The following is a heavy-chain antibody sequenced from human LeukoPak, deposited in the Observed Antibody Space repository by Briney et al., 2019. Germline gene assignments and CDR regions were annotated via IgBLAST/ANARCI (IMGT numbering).Heavy chain of an antibody. CDR3: AREWGYYDSSGFDY. V-gene: IGHV3-33*01. CDR2: ISYDGSKR. Sequence: GRSLRLSCAASGFTFSGYGMHWVRQAPGKGLEWVAFISYDGSKRFYADSVKGRVTISRDNSKSTLYLQMSSLRAEDTAVYYCAREWGYYDSSGFDYWGQGTLVTVSS. D-gene: IGHD3-22*01. J-gene: IGHJ4*02. CDR1: GFTFSGYG.